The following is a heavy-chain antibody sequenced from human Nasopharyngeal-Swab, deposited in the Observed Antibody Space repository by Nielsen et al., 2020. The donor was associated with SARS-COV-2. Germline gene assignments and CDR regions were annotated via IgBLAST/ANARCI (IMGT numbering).Heavy chain of an antibody. CDR2: IYPGDSHT. CDR1: GYRFSNYW. J-gene: IGHJ6*02. Sequence: GESLKISCQGSGYRFSNYWIGWVRQVAGKGLEWMGLIYPGDSHTRYSPPFHGQVTISVDKSISTAYLHWNGLKASDSAIYYCARHEDGSGSYQFCGFACGMDVWGQGTTVTVSS. V-gene: IGHV5-51*01. CDR3: ARHEDGSGSYQFCGFACGMDV. D-gene: IGHD3-10*01.